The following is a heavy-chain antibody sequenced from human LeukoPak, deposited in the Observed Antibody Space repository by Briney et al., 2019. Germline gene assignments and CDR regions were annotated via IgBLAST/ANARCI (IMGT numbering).Heavy chain of an antibody. Sequence: SVEVSCKASGDTFISYAISWVRQAPGQGLEWMGGIIPIFGTANYAQKFQGRVTITADESTSTAYMELSSLRSEDTAVYYCARSIIIVPNTSYYYYYMDVWGQGTTVTVSS. CDR3: ARSIIIVPNTSYYYYYMDV. J-gene: IGHJ6*02. V-gene: IGHV1-69*01. CDR1: GDTFISYA. CDR2: IIPIFGTA. D-gene: IGHD2/OR15-2a*01.